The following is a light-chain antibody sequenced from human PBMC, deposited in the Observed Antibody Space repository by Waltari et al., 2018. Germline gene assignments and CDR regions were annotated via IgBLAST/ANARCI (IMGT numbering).Light chain of an antibody. CDR3: QQYSNWPYT. Sequence: EIVMTQSPATLSVSPGERATRSCRASQSVSSNLAWYQQKPGQALRLLIYGASTRATGIPGRFGGSGSGTEFTLTISRLQSEDFAVYYCQQYSNWPYTFGQGTKLEIK. V-gene: IGKV3-15*01. CDR1: QSVSSN. J-gene: IGKJ2*01. CDR2: GAS.